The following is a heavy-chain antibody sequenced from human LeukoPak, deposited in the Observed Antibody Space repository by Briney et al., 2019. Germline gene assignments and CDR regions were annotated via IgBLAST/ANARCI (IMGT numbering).Heavy chain of an antibody. V-gene: IGHV4-59*01. D-gene: IGHD2-15*01. Sequence: SETLSLTCTVSGASISNYCWSWIRQPPGKGLEWIGYVSFTGSTNYNPSLKSRVTISVDTSKNQFSLNLTSVTAADTAVYYCARDRVKSSSGRMVVDWYFDLWGRGTLVTVSS. CDR2: VSFTGST. CDR3: ARDRVKSSSGRMVVDWYFDL. J-gene: IGHJ2*01. CDR1: GASISNYC.